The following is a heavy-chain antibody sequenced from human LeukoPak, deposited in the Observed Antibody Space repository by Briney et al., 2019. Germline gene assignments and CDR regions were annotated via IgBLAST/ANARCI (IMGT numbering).Heavy chain of an antibody. Sequence: GGSLRLSCAASGFTFSSYGMSWVRQAPGKGLEWVSAISATGGTTYYADSVKGRFTISRDNSKNTLYLQMNSLRAEDTAVYYCARDSDVPFDYWGQGTLVTVSS. J-gene: IGHJ4*02. D-gene: IGHD3-16*01. CDR2: ISATGGTT. CDR1: GFTFSSYG. CDR3: ARDSDVPFDY. V-gene: IGHV3-23*01.